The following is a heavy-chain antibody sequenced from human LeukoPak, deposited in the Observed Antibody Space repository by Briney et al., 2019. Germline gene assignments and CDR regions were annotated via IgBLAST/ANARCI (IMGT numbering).Heavy chain of an antibody. D-gene: IGHD3-3*01. Sequence: PSETLSLTCNVSGGSISSYYWSWIRQPPGKGLEWIGYIYYSGSTNYNPSLKSRVTISVDTSKNQFSLKLSSVTAADTAVYYCARQSHDFWSGYYFDYRGQGTLVTVSS. V-gene: IGHV4-59*08. CDR3: ARQSHDFWSGYYFDY. J-gene: IGHJ4*02. CDR1: GGSISSYY. CDR2: IYYSGST.